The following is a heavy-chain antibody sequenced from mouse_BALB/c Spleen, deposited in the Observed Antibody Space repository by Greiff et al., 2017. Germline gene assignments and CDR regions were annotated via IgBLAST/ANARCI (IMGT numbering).Heavy chain of an antibody. D-gene: IGHD1-1*01. J-gene: IGHJ4*01. CDR2: IYPGDGDT. CDR1: GYAFSSYW. V-gene: IGHV1-80*01. CDR3: ARKGLTVVADYYAMDY. Sequence: QVQLKQPGAELVKPGASVKISCKASGYAFSSYWMNWVKQRPGQGLEWIGQIYPGDGDTNYNGKFKGKATLTADKSSSTAYMQLSSLTSEDSAVYFCARKGLTVVADYYAMDYWGQGTSVTVSS.